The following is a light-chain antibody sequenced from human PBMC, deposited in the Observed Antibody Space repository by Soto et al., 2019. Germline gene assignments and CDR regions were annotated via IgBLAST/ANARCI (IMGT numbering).Light chain of an antibody. CDR1: KNDIGLYNS. J-gene: IGLJ1*01. CDR3: TAFSANRVYL. CDR2: EVT. V-gene: IGLV2-14*01. Sequence: QSVLTQPASVSASPGQSITISCTGTKNDIGLYNSVSWYQRHPGKAPRLIIFEVTDRPSGVSTRFSGSKSGLTASLTISGLQAEDEADYYCTAFSANRVYLFGPGTKVTVL.